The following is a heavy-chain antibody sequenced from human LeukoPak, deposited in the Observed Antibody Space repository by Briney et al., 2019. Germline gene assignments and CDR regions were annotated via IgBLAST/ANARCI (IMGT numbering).Heavy chain of an antibody. CDR3: ATSVTTNDAFDI. Sequence: ASVKVSCKVSGYTLTELSMHWVRQAPGKGLEWMGGFDPEDGETIYAQKFQGRVTMTEDTSTDTAYMALSSLRSEDTAVYYCATSVTTNDAFDIWGQGTMVSVSS. D-gene: IGHD4-17*01. CDR1: GYTLTELS. V-gene: IGHV1-24*01. CDR2: FDPEDGET. J-gene: IGHJ3*02.